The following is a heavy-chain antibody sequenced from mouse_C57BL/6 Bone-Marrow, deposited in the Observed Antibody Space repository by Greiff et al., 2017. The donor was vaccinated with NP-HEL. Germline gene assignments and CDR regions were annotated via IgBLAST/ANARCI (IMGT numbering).Heavy chain of an antibody. J-gene: IGHJ3*01. CDR3: ARGGQFAY. Sequence: VTLVESGAELARPGASVKMSCKASGYTFTSYTMHWVKQRPGQGLEWIGYINPSSGYTKYNQKFKDKATLTADKSSSTAYMQLSSLTSEDSAVYYCARGGQFAYWGQGTLVTVSA. V-gene: IGHV1-4*01. CDR2: INPSSGYT. CDR1: GYTFTSYT.